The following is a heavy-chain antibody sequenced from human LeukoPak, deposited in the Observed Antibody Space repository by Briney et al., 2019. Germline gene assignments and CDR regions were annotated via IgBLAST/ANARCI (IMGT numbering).Heavy chain of an antibody. V-gene: IGHV4-59*01. D-gene: IGHD6-13*01. CDR3: ATLEAAAFEPYWFDP. Sequence: SETLSLTCTVSGGSISSYYWSWIRQPPGKGLEWVGYIYYSGSTNYNPSLKSRVTVSVDTSKNQFSLKLSSVTAEDTAVYYCATLEAAAFEPYWFDPWGQGTLVTVSS. J-gene: IGHJ5*02. CDR1: GGSISSYY. CDR2: IYYSGST.